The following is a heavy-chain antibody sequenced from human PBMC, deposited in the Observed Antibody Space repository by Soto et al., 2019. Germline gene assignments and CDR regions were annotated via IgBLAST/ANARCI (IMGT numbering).Heavy chain of an antibody. J-gene: IGHJ4*02. CDR1: GFTFSSYG. D-gene: IGHD3-22*01. CDR3: ARDYYDSSGYQYFDY. Sequence: PGGSLRLSCAASGFTFSSYGTHWVRQAPGKGLEWVAVIWYDGSNKYYADSVKGRFTISRDNSKNTLYLQMNSLRAEDTAVYYCARDYYDSSGYQYFDYWGQGTLVTVSS. CDR2: IWYDGSNK. V-gene: IGHV3-33*01.